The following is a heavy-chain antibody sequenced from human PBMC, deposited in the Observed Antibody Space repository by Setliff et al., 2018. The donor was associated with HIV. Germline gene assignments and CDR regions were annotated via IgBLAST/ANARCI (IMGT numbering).Heavy chain of an antibody. Sequence: SETLSLTCAVSGGSIGTTTYYWGWIRQPPGKGLEWIGSIYYNGITYYNPSLKGRFTISVDTSKNQFSLKVTSVTAADTAVYYCTRRIFHSSFPSFDSWGQGTLVTVSS. CDR1: GGSIGTTTYY. CDR3: TRRIFHSSFPSFDS. CDR2: IYYNGIT. V-gene: IGHV4-39*01. D-gene: IGHD2-15*01. J-gene: IGHJ4*02.